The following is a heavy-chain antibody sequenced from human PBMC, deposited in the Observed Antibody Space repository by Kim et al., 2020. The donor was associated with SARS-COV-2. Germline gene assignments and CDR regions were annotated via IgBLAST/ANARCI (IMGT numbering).Heavy chain of an antibody. CDR3: ASGYSGYDPTKNFDY. V-gene: IGHV3-30*04. CDR2: ISYDGSNK. Sequence: GRSLRLSCAASGFTFSSYAMHWVRQAPGKGLEWVAVISYDGSNKYYADSVKGRFTISRDNSKNTLYLQMNSLRAEDTAVYYCASGYSGYDPTKNFDYWG. J-gene: IGHJ4*01. CDR1: GFTFSSYA. D-gene: IGHD5-12*01.